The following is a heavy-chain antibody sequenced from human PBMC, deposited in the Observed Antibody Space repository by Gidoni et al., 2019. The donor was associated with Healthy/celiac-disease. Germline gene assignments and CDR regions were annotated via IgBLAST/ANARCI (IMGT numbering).Heavy chain of an antibody. Sequence: EVQLLESGGGFVQPGGSLRLSCAASGFTFSSYAMSWVRQAPGKGLEWVSAISGSGASTYYADSVKGRFTISRDNSKNTLYMQMNSLRAEDTAVYYCAKDPGQRYSSSWEDYWGQGTLVTVSS. CDR3: AKDPGQRYSSSWEDY. J-gene: IGHJ4*02. V-gene: IGHV3-23*01. CDR2: ISGSGAST. D-gene: IGHD6-13*01. CDR1: GFTFSSYA.